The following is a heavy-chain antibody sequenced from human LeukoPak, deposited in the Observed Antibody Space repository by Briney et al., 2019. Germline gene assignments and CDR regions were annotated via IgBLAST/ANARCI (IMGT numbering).Heavy chain of an antibody. J-gene: IGHJ4*02. Sequence: SETLSLTCTVSGGSISGYYWSWIRQSAGKGLEWIGHIYSTGTNSYNPSLRSRVTLSVDTSQNQFSLKLRSVTAADTAVYYCARDICGYNYGCFDSWGQGTLVTVSS. V-gene: IGHV4-4*07. D-gene: IGHD5-18*01. CDR3: ARDICGYNYGCFDS. CDR2: IYSTGTN. CDR1: GGSISGYY.